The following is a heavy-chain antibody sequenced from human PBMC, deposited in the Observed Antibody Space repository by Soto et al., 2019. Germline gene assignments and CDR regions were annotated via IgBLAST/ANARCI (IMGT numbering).Heavy chain of an antibody. CDR3: ARGKIVVVTLGYYFDY. V-gene: IGHV4-31*03. CDR1: GGSISSGGYY. J-gene: IGHJ4*02. D-gene: IGHD3-22*01. Sequence: QVQLQESGPGLVKPSQTLSLTCTVSGGSISSGGYYWSWIRQHLGKGLEWIGYIYYSGSTYYNPSLKSRVTISVDTSKNQFSLKLSSVTAADTAVYYCARGKIVVVTLGYYFDYWGQGTLVTVSS. CDR2: IYYSGST.